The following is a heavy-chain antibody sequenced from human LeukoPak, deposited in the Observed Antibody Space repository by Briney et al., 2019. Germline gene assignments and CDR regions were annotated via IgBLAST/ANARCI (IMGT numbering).Heavy chain of an antibody. V-gene: IGHV3-30-3*01. CDR3: ARVLGDHSVYYYYYGMDV. J-gene: IGHJ6*02. Sequence: GGSLRLSCAASGFTFSSYAMHWVRQAPGKGLEWVAVISYDGSNKYYADSVKGRFTISRDNSKNTLYLQMNSLRAEDTAVYYCARVLGDHSVYYYYYGMDVWGQGTTVTVSS. CDR2: ISYDGSNK. D-gene: IGHD3-10*01. CDR1: GFTFSSYA.